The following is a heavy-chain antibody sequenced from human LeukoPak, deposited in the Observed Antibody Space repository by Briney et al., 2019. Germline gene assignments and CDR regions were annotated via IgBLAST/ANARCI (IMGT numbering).Heavy chain of an antibody. D-gene: IGHD5-18*01. CDR3: ARGRGYSYGPLDY. J-gene: IGHJ4*02. CDR2: INHSGST. CDR1: GGSFSDYY. V-gene: IGHV4-34*01. Sequence: SETLSLTCAVYGGSFSDYYWSWIRQPPGKGLEWIGEINHSGSTNYNPSLKSRVTISVDTSKNQFSLKLSSVTAADTAVYYCARGRGYSYGPLDYWGQGTLVTVSS.